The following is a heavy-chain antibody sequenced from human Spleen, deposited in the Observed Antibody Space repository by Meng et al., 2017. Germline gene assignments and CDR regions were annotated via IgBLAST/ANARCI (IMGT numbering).Heavy chain of an antibody. CDR3: SRGTSLGSQNF. J-gene: IGHJ4*02. CDR1: GATFSSYT. Sequence: QAQLVQSGAEVKKPGSSVKVSCKASGATFSSYTINWVRLAPGQGLEWMGRIIPILGITNYAQKFQGRFTITAEKSTSTIDMDLSSLRSEDTAIYYCSRGTSLGSQNFWGQGTLVTVSS. CDR2: IIPILGIT. D-gene: IGHD3-16*01. V-gene: IGHV1-69*02.